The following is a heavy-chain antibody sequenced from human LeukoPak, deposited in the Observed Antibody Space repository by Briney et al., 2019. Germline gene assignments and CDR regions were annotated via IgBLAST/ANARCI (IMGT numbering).Heavy chain of an antibody. D-gene: IGHD1-14*01. CDR2: ISAYNGNT. CDR3: ARAFIARNPPDGFDI. V-gene: IGHV1-18*01. J-gene: IGHJ3*02. CDR1: GYTFTSYA. Sequence: GASVKVSCKASGYTFTSYAISWVRQAPGQGLEWMGWISAYNGNTNYAQKFRGRVTMTTDTSTSTVYMELRSLRSDDTAVYYCARAFIARNPPDGFDIWGQGTMVTVSS.